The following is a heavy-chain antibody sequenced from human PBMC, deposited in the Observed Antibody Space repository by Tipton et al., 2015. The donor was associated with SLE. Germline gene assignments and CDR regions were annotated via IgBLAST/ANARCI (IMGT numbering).Heavy chain of an antibody. CDR1: GVSISTSY. V-gene: IGHV4-4*08. D-gene: IGHD6-25*01. CDR2: IYPSGTT. CDR3: ARTEVGGYSHDAFDL. J-gene: IGHJ3*01. Sequence: LRLSCSVSGVSISTSYLSWIRQPPGKGLEWMGYIYPSGTTPYNPSPKGRLTISVDTSRNQFALRLTSVTAADTAVYYCARTEVGGYSHDAFDLWGHGTMVTVSS.